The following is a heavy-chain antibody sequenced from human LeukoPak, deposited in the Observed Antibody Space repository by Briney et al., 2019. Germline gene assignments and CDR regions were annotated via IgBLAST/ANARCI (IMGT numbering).Heavy chain of an antibody. J-gene: IGHJ4*02. CDR3: AREGENSSWFYTGPRKGPHLDY. CDR1: GGSISSSNW. Sequence: SGTLSLTCAVSGGSISSSNWWSWVRQPPGKGLEWIGEIYHSGSTNYNPSLKSRVTISVDKSKNQFSLKLSSVTAADTAVYYCAREGENSSWFYTGPRKGPHLDYWGQGTLVTVSS. D-gene: IGHD6-13*01. V-gene: IGHV4-4*02. CDR2: IYHSGST.